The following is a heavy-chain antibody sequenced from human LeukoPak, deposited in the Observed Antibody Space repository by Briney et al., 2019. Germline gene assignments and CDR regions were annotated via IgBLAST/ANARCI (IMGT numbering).Heavy chain of an antibody. J-gene: IGHJ5*02. CDR3: ARSADYGVYNWFDP. V-gene: IGHV4-4*07. Sequence: SETLSLTCTVSGGSLSSYYWSWIRQPAEKGLEWIGRIYTSGNTHYNPSLKSRVTMSLDMSKNQFSLKLTSVTAADTAVYYCARSADYGVYNWFDPWGQGTLVTVSS. D-gene: IGHD4-17*01. CDR1: GGSLSSYY. CDR2: IYTSGNT.